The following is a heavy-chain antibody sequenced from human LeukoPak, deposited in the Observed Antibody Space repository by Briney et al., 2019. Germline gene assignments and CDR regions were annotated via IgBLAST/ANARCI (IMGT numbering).Heavy chain of an antibody. D-gene: IGHD5-18*01. CDR1: GFTFSSYT. Sequence: GGSLRLSCAASGFTFSSYTMNWGRQAPGKGLEWVSSISSTCTYIYYADSLKGRFTISRDNAKNSLYLQMTSLRAEATAVYYCARDTARGPLVFMDVWGKGTTVTVPS. CDR2: ISSTCTYI. CDR3: ARDTARGPLVFMDV. V-gene: IGHV3-21*01. J-gene: IGHJ6*03.